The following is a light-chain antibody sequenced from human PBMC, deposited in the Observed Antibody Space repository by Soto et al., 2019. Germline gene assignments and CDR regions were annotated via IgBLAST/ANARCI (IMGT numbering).Light chain of an antibody. J-gene: IGKJ1*01. V-gene: IGKV1-5*01. CDR3: QHYNSYPWT. CDR2: HAS. Sequence: DIQMTQSPSTLSASIGDRVTITCRASQTINNRLAWYQQKPGKAPNLLIYHASNLETGVPSRFSGSAFWTEFTLTISSLQPDDFATYYCQHYNSYPWTFGQGTKVEIK. CDR1: QTINNR.